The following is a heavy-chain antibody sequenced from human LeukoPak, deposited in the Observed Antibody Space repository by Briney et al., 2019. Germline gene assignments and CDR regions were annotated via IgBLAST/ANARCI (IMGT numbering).Heavy chain of an antibody. CDR2: ISSNSRTI. Sequence: GSLRLSCAASGFNLNYYGMNWVRQAPGKGLEWVSYISSNSRTINYADSVKGRFTISRDNAKNSLYLQMNSLRAEDTAVYYCARDQVVVVPAATYYYYYYYMDVWGKGTTVTVSS. J-gene: IGHJ6*03. CDR1: GFNLNYYG. D-gene: IGHD2-2*01. V-gene: IGHV3-48*01. CDR3: ARDQVVVVPAATYYYYYYYMDV.